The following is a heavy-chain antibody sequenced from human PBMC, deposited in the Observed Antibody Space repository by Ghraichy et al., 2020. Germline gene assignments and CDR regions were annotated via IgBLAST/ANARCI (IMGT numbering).Heavy chain of an antibody. Sequence: ASVKVSCKASGYTFTSYDINWVRQATGQGLEWMGWMNPNSGNTGYAQKFQGRVTMTRNTSISTAYMELSSLRSEDTAVYYCARYYCSSTSCYFAAFDIWGQGTMVTVSS. J-gene: IGHJ3*02. CDR3: ARYYCSSTSCYFAAFDI. CDR1: GYTFTSYD. V-gene: IGHV1-8*01. D-gene: IGHD2-2*01. CDR2: MNPNSGNT.